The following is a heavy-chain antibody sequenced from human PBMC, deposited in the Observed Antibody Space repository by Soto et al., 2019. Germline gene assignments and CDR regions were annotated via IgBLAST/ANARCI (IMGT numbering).Heavy chain of an antibody. CDR1: GFTFDDYA. CDR3: AKDGEAVAATIGAFDI. Sequence: GGSLRLSCAASGFTFDDYAMHWVRQAPGKGLEWVSGISWNSGSIGYADSVKGRFTISRDNAKNSLYLQMNSLRAEDTALYYCAKDGEAVAATIGAFDIWRQGTMVTVSS. V-gene: IGHV3-9*01. CDR2: ISWNSGSI. J-gene: IGHJ3*02. D-gene: IGHD2-15*01.